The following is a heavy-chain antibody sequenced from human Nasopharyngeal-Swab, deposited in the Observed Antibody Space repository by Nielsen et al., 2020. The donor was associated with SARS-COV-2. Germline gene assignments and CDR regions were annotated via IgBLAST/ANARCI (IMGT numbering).Heavy chain of an antibody. V-gene: IGHV4-39*07. CDR3: ARAIEWGPMTTVTSFDY. CDR1: GGSISSSSYY. CDR2: IYYSGST. J-gene: IGHJ4*02. D-gene: IGHD4-17*01. Sequence: SETLSLTCTVSGGSISSSSYYWGWIRQPPGKGLEWIGSIYYSGSTYYNPSLKSRVTISVDTSKNQFSLKLSSVTAADTAVYYCARAIEWGPMTTVTSFDYWGQGTLVTVSS.